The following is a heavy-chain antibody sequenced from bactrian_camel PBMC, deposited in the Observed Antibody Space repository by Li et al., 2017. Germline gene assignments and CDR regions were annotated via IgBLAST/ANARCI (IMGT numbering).Heavy chain of an antibody. Sequence: MGWFRQVPGKGREGVAAIDSDGTTSYRDSVKGRSTISKDNGKNTLYLQMSSLKPEDTAMYYCAAQTESGRTYCSGGYAGGYNYWGQGTQVTVSS. V-gene: IGHV3S53*01. D-gene: IGHD2*01. J-gene: IGHJ4*01. CDR2: IDSDGTT. CDR3: AAQTESGRTYCSGGYAGGYNY.